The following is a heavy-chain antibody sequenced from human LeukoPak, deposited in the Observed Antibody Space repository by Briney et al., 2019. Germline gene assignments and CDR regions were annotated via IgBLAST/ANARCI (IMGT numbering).Heavy chain of an antibody. V-gene: IGHV1-2*02. CDR3: ARGPWELRGFDY. D-gene: IGHD1-26*01. Sequence: ASVKVSCKASGYTFTGYYMHWVRQAPGQGLEWMGWINPNSDGTNYAQKFQGRVTMTRDTSISTAYMELSRLRSDDTAVYYCARGPWELRGFDYWGQGTLVTVSS. CDR1: GYTFTGYY. CDR2: INPNSDGT. J-gene: IGHJ4*02.